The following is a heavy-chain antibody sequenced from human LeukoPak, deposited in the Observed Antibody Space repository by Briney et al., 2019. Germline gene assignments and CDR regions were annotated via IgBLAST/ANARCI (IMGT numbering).Heavy chain of an antibody. CDR2: INQSGNT. CDR1: GGSFSGFY. Sequence: PSETLSLTCAVDGGSFSGFYWSWIRQTAGKGLEWIGEINQSGNTNYNPSLTDYNPSLKSRVTMSVDTSKNQFSLKLSSVTAADTAVYYCARDHCSGGSCYASWYYFDYWGQGTLVTVSS. CDR3: ARDHCSGGSCYASWYYFDY. J-gene: IGHJ4*02. D-gene: IGHD2-15*01. V-gene: IGHV4-34*01.